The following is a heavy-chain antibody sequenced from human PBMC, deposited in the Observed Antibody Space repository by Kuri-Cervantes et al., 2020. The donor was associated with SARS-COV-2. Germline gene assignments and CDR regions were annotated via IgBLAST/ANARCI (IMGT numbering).Heavy chain of an antibody. CDR3: ARVGGPGQLVPFGSWIKAYYYYGMDV. D-gene: IGHD6-6*01. Sequence: GESLKISCAASGFTFSSYSMNWVRQAPGKGLEWVSYINSSSSTIYYADSLKGRFTISRDNAKNSLYLQMNSLRAEDTAVYYCARVGGPGQLVPFGSWIKAYYYYGMDVWGQGTTVTVSS. CDR1: GFTFSSYS. CDR2: INSSSSTI. J-gene: IGHJ6*02. V-gene: IGHV3-48*04.